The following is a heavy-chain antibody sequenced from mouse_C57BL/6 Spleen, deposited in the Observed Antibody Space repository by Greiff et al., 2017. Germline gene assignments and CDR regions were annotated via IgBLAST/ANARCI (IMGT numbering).Heavy chain of an antibody. CDR2: IYPRDGST. V-gene: IGHV1-85*01. CDR1: GYTFTSYD. D-gene: IGHD2-2*01. Sequence: VKLQESGPELVKPGASVKLSCKASGYTFTSYDINWVKQRPGQGLEWIGWIYPRDGSTKYNEKFKGKATLTVDTSSSTAYMELHSLTSEDSAVYFCARAVTTDYYAMDYWGQGTSVTVSS. J-gene: IGHJ4*01. CDR3: ARAVTTDYYAMDY.